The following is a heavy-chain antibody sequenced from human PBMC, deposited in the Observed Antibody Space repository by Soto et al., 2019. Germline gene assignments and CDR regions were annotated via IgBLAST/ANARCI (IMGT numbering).Heavy chain of an antibody. V-gene: IGHV1-69*02. Sequence: QVQLVQSGAEVKKPGSSVKVSCKASGGTFSSYTISWVRQAPGQGLEWMGRIIPILGIANYAQKFQGRVTITADQSTSTAYMELSSLRSEDTAVYYCASAVRCSGCSCYFDYWCQGTLVTVSS. D-gene: IGHD2-15*01. CDR2: IIPILGIA. J-gene: IGHJ4*02. CDR3: ASAVRCSGCSCYFDY. CDR1: GGTFSSYT.